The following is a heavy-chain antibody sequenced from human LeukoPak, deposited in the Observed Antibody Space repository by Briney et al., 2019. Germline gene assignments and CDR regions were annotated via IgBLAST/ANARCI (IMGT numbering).Heavy chain of an antibody. V-gene: IGHV4-39*01. CDR2: IYYSGST. Sequence: PSETLSLTCTVSGGSISSSSYYWGWIRQPPGKGLKWIGSIYYSGSTYYNPSLKSRVTISVDTSKNQFSLKLSSVTAADTAVYYCARAVVTAIPVFFDYWGQGTLVTVSS. D-gene: IGHD2-21*02. CDR1: GGSISSSSYY. J-gene: IGHJ4*02. CDR3: ARAVVTAIPVFFDY.